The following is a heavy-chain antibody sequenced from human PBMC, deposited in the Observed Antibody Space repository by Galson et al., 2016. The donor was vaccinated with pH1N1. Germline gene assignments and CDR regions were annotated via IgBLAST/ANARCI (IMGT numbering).Heavy chain of an antibody. Sequence: SLRLSCASYAFYVRNNFMTWVRQPPGKALEWVSTIYSDGSTNYGDFVKGRFTVSRDISENTVFLQLNSLRVDNTAVYYCARDKRRYFDSWGQGTLVTVSP. CDR1: AFYVRNNF. V-gene: IGHV3-53*01. J-gene: IGHJ4*02. CDR3: ARDKRRYFDS. CDR2: IYSDGST.